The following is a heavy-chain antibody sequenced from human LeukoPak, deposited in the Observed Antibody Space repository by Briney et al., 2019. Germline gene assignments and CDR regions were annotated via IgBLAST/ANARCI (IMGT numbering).Heavy chain of an antibody. CDR1: GGSISSSSYY. Sequence: SETLSLTCTVSGGSISSSSYYWGWIRQPPGKGLEWIGSIYYSGSTYYNPSLKSRVTISVDTSKNQFSLKLSSVTAADTAVYWCAGVLRVEMVVNYWGPGTPVTVSS. J-gene: IGHJ4*02. V-gene: IGHV4-39*07. CDR2: IYYSGST. D-gene: IGHD5-24*01. CDR3: AGVLRVEMVVNY.